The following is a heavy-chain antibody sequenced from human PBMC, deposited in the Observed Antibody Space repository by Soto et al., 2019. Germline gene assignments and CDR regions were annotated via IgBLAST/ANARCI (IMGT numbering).Heavy chain of an antibody. CDR2: MHNTGNT. D-gene: IGHD2-15*01. CDR1: GGSTTGYS. J-gene: IGHJ4*02. CDR3: ARFGIFTISGFFDS. Sequence: SQTLSLTCSVSGGSTTGYSWSWIRQPPGKGLEWIAYMHNTGNTNYSPSLKSRVTISVDASKSQFSLNLTSMTAADTAVYYSARFGIFTISGFFDSWGLGTLVTVSS. V-gene: IGHV4-59*01.